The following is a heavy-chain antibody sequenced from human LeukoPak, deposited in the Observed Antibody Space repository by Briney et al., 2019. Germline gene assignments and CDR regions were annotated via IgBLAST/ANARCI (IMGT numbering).Heavy chain of an antibody. CDR3: ARDARKSGTYDF. CDR2: ISWNGDNM. J-gene: IGHJ4*02. CDR1: GFTFVILE. Sequence: GGPLSLSCEAPGFTFVILEMHWSRKAPGKGLEGVSSISWNGDNMGYADSVKGRFTISRDNAKNSLYLQMNSLRAEDTAFYYCARDARKSGTYDFWGQGTLVTVSS. V-gene: IGHV3-9*01. D-gene: IGHD1-26*01.